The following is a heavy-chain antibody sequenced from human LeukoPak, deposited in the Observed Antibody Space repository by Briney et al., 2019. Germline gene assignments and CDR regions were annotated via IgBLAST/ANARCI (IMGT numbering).Heavy chain of an antibody. CDR3: AQMATMENVDY. D-gene: IGHD5-24*01. CDR2: INPNSGGT. J-gene: IGHJ4*02. Sequence: ASVKVSCKASGYTFTGYYMHWVRQAPGQGLEWVRRINPNSGGTNYAQKFQGRVTMTRDTSISTAYMELSRLRSDDTAVYYCAQMATMENVDYWGQGTLVTVSS. CDR1: GYTFTGYY. V-gene: IGHV1-2*06.